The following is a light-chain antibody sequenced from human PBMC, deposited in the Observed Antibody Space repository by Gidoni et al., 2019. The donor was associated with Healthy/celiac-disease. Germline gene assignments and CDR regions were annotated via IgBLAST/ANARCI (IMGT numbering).Light chain of an antibody. Sequence: SVSGAPGQRVTISCTGSSSNIGAGYDVHWYQQLPGTAPKLLIYGNSNRPSGVPDRFSGSKSGTSASLAITGLQAEDEAEYYCQSYDSSLSGVVFGGGTKLTVL. CDR3: QSYDSSLSGVV. CDR1: SSNIGAGYD. V-gene: IGLV1-40*01. CDR2: GNS. J-gene: IGLJ2*01.